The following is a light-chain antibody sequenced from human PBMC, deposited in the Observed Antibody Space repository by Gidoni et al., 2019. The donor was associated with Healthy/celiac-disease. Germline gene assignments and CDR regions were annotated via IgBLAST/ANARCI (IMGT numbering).Light chain of an antibody. CDR1: QSIRSW. J-gene: IGKJ1*01. CDR2: KAS. CDR3: QQYNSYSLT. Sequence: DIQRTQSPSTLSASVGDRVTITCRASQSIRSWLAWYQQKPGKAPKLLIYKASSLERGVPSRFSGSGSGTEFTLTILSLQPDDFATYYCQQYNSYSLTFGQGTQVEIK. V-gene: IGKV1-5*03.